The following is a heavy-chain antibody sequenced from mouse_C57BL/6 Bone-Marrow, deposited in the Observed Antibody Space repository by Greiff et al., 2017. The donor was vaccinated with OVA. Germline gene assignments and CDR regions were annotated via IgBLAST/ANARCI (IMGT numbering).Heavy chain of an antibody. Sequence: QVQLQQSGPELVKPGASVKISCKASGYAFSSSWMNWVKQRPGKGLEWIGRIYPGDGDTNYNGTFKGKATLTADKSSSTAYMQLSSLTSEDSAVYCGARIYDGYHRDFDYWGQGTTLTVSS. CDR1: GYAFSSSW. V-gene: IGHV1-82*01. J-gene: IGHJ2*01. CDR3: ARIYDGYHRDFDY. D-gene: IGHD2-3*01. CDR2: IYPGDGDT.